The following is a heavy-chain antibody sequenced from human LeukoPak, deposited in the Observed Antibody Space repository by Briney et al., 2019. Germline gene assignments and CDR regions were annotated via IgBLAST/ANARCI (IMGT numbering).Heavy chain of an antibody. CDR3: ARALRIAVADQDNWFDP. CDR1: GGTFSSYA. CDR2: IIPIFGTA. J-gene: IGHJ5*02. V-gene: IGHV1-69*06. D-gene: IGHD6-19*01. Sequence: ASVKVSCKASGGTFSSYAITWVRQAPGQGLEWMGGIIPIFGTANYAQKFQGKVTITADKSTNTAYMELRSLRSDDTAVYYCARALRIAVADQDNWFDPWGQGTLVTVPS.